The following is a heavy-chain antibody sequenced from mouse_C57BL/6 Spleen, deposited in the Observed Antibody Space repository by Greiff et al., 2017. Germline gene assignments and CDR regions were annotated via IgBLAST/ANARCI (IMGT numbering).Heavy chain of an antibody. Sequence: VQLQQPGAELVKPGASVKLSCKASGYTFTSYWMHWVKQRPGRGLEWIGRIDPKSGGTKYNEKFKSKATLTVDKPSSTAYMQLSSLTSEDSAVYYCARRALLYFDVWGTGTTVTVSS. J-gene: IGHJ1*03. CDR1: GYTFTSYW. D-gene: IGHD1-1*01. CDR3: ARRALLYFDV. CDR2: IDPKSGGT. V-gene: IGHV1-72*01.